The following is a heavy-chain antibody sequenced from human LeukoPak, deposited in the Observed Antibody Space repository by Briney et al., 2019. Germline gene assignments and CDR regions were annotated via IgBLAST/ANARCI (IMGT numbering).Heavy chain of an antibody. CDR3: ARAGGSAVAGFFDY. D-gene: IGHD6-19*01. CDR1: GGSISSSSYY. V-gene: IGHV4-61*02. J-gene: IGHJ4*02. CDR2: IYASGST. Sequence: SETLSLTCTVSGGSISSSSYYWSWIRQPAGKGLQWIGRIYASGSTNYNPSLTSRVTMSVDTSKNQFSLKLSSVTAADTAVYYCARAGGSAVAGFFDYWGQGTLVTVSS.